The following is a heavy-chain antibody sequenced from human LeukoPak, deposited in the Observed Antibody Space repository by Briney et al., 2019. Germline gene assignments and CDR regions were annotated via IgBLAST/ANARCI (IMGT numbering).Heavy chain of an antibody. J-gene: IGHJ6*02. CDR1: GGSISSCY. Sequence: PSETLSLTCTVSGGSISSCYWSWIRQPPGKGLEWIGYIYYSGSTNYNPSLKSRVTISVDTSKNQFSLKLSSVTAADTAVYYCARAYSYYYYGMDVWGQGTTVTVSS. D-gene: IGHD3-16*01. CDR2: IYYSGST. V-gene: IGHV4-59*08. CDR3: ARAYSYYYYGMDV.